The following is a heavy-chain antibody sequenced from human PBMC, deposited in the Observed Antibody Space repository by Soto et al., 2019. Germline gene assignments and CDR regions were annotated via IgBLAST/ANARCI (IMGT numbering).Heavy chain of an antibody. V-gene: IGHV1-69*01. CDR1: GGTFSSYA. D-gene: IGHD1-7*01. J-gene: IGHJ5*02. Sequence: QVQLVQSGAEVKKPGSSVKVSCKASGGTFSSYAISWVRQAPEQGLEWMGGIIPIFGTANYAQKFQGRVTITADESTSTAYMKLSSLRSEDTAVYYCARERGNWNYLNWFDPWGQGTLVTVSP. CDR2: IIPIFGTA. CDR3: ARERGNWNYLNWFDP.